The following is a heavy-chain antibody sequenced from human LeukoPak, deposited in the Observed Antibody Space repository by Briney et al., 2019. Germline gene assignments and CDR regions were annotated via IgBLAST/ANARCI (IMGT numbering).Heavy chain of an antibody. CDR2: INSDDSST. D-gene: IGHD1-26*01. CDR3: AKGGGSYYPNYLDY. V-gene: IGHV3-74*01. CDR1: EFSISNHW. J-gene: IGHJ4*02. Sequence: GGSLRLSCAASEFSISNHWMHWVRQAPGKGLLWVSRINSDDSSTVYADSVKGRFTISRDNSNNTLYVQMNSLRAEDTALYYCAKGGGSYYPNYLDYWGQGTLVTVSS.